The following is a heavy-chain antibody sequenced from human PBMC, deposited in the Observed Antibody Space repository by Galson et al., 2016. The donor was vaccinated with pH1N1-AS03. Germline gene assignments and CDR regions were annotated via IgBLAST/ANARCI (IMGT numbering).Heavy chain of an antibody. CDR1: GFTFGAFW. J-gene: IGHJ4*03. Sequence: SLRLSCAASGFTFGAFWMSWVRQAPGKGLEWVANIKEDGNDQHYVASVKGRFTISRDNAKKSLFLQMNSLTADDPAVYYCARTRGVLQSSGEMLSYFDYWGHGTTVTVSS. D-gene: IGHD3-10*01. V-gene: IGHV3-7*01. CDR2: IKEDGNDQ. CDR3: ARTRGVLQSSGEMLSYFDY.